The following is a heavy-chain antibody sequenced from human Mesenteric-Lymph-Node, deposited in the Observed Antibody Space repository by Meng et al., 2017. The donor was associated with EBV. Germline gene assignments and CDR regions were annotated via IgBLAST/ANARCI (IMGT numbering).Heavy chain of an antibody. D-gene: IGHD4-17*01. CDR3: AGHDFGDYAFDY. CDR2: IYYRGST. V-gene: IGHV4-30-4*01. Sequence: QVQWQESGPGLVKPSQTLSLSCAVSGASISSGVYYWSWIRQPPGKGLEWMGYIYYRGSTYYNPSLKSRVTISVDTSKNLLSLKVNSVTAADTAVYYCAGHDFGDYAFDYWGQGTLVTVSS. CDR1: GASISSGVYY. J-gene: IGHJ4*02.